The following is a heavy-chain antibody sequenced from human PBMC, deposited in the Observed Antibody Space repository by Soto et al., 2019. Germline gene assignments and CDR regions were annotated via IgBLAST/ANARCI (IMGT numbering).Heavy chain of an antibody. J-gene: IGHJ4*02. V-gene: IGHV4-59*12. CDR3: ARIYDSNGYANEFDS. CDR2: IYDNGIT. CDR1: GRSITSYY. D-gene: IGHD3-22*01. Sequence: QVVLQESGPGLVKPSETLSLTCSVSGRSITSYYWSWVRQPPGKGQEWIGYIYDNGITSQNPSLKSRVTMSADTSQNQFSLKLTSVTGADTAVYYCARIYDSNGYANEFDSWGQGILVTVTS.